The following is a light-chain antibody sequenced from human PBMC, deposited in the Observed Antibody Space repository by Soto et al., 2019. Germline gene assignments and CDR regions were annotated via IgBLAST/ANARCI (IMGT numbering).Light chain of an antibody. CDR1: SSDVGAYNY. J-gene: IGLJ1*01. V-gene: IGLV2-14*01. CDR3: SSFTSRHTYV. CDR2: DVR. Sequence: QSALAQPASVSVSPGQSITISCSGTSSDVGAYNYVSWYQKNPGKAPKLLIYDVRYRPSGVSDRFSCSKSGNTAYLVISGLQAEDEADYYCSSFTSRHTYVFGSGTKVTGL.